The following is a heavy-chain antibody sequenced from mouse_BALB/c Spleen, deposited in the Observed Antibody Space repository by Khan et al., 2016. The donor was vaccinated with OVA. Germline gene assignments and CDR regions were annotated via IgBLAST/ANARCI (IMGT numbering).Heavy chain of an antibody. CDR2: INPTSGYT. Sequence: VQLQQSGAERAKPGASVKMSCKASGYTFTTSWMHWVKQRPGQGLEWIGYINPTSGYTDYNEKFKDRATLSADKSSSTAYMQLSSLTSEDSAVYYCTRDRIDYWGQGTTLTVSS. J-gene: IGHJ2*01. CDR1: GYTFTTSW. V-gene: IGHV1-7*01. CDR3: TRDRIDY.